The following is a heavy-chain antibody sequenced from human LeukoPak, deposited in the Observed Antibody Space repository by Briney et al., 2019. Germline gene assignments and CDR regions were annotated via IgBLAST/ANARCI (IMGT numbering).Heavy chain of an antibody. V-gene: IGHV3-21*01. CDR1: GFTFSSYS. CDR2: FSSSSSYI. CDR3: ARDEVVCSSTNCHFVH. Sequence: GGSLRLSCAASGFTFSSYSMNWVRQAPGKGLEWVSFFSSSSSYIYYADSAKGRFTISRDNAKNSLYLQVNSLRAEDTAVYYCARDEVVCSSTNCHFVHWGQGTLVTVSS. J-gene: IGHJ5*02. D-gene: IGHD2-2*01.